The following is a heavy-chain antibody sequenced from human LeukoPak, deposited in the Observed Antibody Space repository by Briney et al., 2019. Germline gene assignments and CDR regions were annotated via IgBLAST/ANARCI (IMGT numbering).Heavy chain of an antibody. CDR2: ISAYNGNT. CDR3: AMYYYDSSGYQPYYYGMDV. Sequence: GASVKVSCKASGYTFTSYGISWVRQAPGQGLEWMGWISAYNGNTNYAQQLQGRVTMTTDTSPSTAYMALRSLRSADTAVYYCAMYYYDSSGYQPYYYGMDVWGQGTTVTVSS. V-gene: IGHV1-18*01. CDR1: GYTFTSYG. D-gene: IGHD3-22*01. J-gene: IGHJ6*02.